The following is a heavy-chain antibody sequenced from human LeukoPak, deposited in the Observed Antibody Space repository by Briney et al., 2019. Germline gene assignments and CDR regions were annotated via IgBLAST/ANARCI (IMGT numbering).Heavy chain of an antibody. Sequence: SGPTPVKPTETLTLTCTVSGFSLSNARVGVSWIRQPPGEALEWLAHISSNDEKSYNKFLKTRLTISKDTSKSQVVLTMTNLDPGNTATYYCARMTTMTTPPIFDYWGQGALVTVSS. CDR1: GFSLSNARVG. CDR3: ARMTTMTTPPIFDY. J-gene: IGHJ4*02. D-gene: IGHD4-17*01. V-gene: IGHV2-26*01. CDR2: ISSNDEK.